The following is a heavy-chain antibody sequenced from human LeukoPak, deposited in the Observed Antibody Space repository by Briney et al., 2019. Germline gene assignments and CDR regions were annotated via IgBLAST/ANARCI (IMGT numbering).Heavy chain of an antibody. CDR3: ARAGAVVDNWFDP. Sequence: VASVKVSCKASGYTFNTYGITWVRQAPGQGLEWMGWISGYNGKTKYAQKLQDRVTMTTDTSTTTSYMELRSLTSDDTAVYCARAGAVVDNWFDPWGQGTLVTVSS. CDR2: ISGYNGKT. J-gene: IGHJ5*02. D-gene: IGHD2-15*01. V-gene: IGHV1-18*01. CDR1: GYTFNTYG.